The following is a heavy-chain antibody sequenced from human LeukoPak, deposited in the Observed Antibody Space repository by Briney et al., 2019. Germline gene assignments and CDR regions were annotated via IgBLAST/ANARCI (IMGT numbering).Heavy chain of an antibody. CDR3: ARDPSPYGMDV. J-gene: IGHJ6*02. V-gene: IGHV3-33*01. Sequence: GGSLRLSCAASGFTFSSYGMHWVRQAPGKGLEWVAVIWYDGTNKYHADSVKGRFTISRDNSKNTLYLQMNSLRAEDTAVYYCARDPSPYGMDVWGQGTTVTVSS. CDR1: GFTFSSYG. CDR2: IWYDGTNK.